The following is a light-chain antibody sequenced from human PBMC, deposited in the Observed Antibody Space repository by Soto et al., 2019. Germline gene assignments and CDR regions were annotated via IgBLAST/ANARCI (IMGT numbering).Light chain of an antibody. CDR1: QSISRF. J-gene: IGKJ1*01. CDR3: QQYGSSPPT. V-gene: IGKV3-20*01. Sequence: IVLTQSPGTLSLSPGERTTLSCRASQSISRFLAWYQQIPGQGPRLLIYGASSRATGTPDRFSGSGSGTDFTLTINRLEPEDFALYFCQQYGSSPPTFGQGTKVDIK. CDR2: GAS.